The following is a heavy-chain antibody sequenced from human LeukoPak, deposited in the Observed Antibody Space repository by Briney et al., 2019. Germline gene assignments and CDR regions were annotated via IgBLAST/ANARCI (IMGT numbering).Heavy chain of an antibody. J-gene: IGHJ4*02. V-gene: IGHV3-66*01. Sequence: GGSLRLSCAASGFTVTSNYMSWVRQAPGKGLEWVSVIYSAGSTNYADSVKGRFTISRDYSKNTLYLQMNSLRAEDTAVYYCAREGHTSGYSGNDYWGQGTLVTVSS. CDR3: AREGHTSGYSGNDY. CDR1: GFTVTSNY. CDR2: IYSAGST. D-gene: IGHD3-22*01.